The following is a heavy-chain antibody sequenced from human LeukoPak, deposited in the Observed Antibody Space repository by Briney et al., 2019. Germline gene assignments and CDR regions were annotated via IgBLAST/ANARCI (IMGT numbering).Heavy chain of an antibody. CDR1: GGSISSGDYY. Sequence: SETLSLTCTVSGGSISSGDYYWSWIRQPPGKGLEWIGYIFYTGSTYYNPSLKSRVTISVDTSKNQFSLRLSSVTAADTAVYYCASLAYYPFDYWGQGTLVTVSS. CDR3: ASLAYYPFDY. D-gene: IGHD3-10*01. J-gene: IGHJ4*02. CDR2: IFYTGST. V-gene: IGHV4-30-4*01.